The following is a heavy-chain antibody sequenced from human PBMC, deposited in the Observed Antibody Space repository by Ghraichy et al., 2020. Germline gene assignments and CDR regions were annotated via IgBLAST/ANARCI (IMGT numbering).Heavy chain of an antibody. J-gene: IGHJ6*02. CDR1: GYTFTAYY. Sequence: ASVKVSYKASGYTFTAYYMNWVRQAPGHGLEWMGRINPNSGDANYAQKFQGRVTVTSDTSISTAYMEVSGLRSDDTAIYYCARDFSSSITSPNYYYGMDVWGQGTTVTVSS. CDR2: INPNSGDA. V-gene: IGHV1-2*06. CDR3: ARDFSSSITSPNYYYGMDV. D-gene: IGHD1-14*01.